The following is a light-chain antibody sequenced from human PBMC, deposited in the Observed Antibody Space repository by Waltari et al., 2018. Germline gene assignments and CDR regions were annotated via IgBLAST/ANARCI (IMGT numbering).Light chain of an antibody. J-gene: IGLJ1*01. CDR3: CSYAGNYTYV. V-gene: IGLV2-11*01. CDR1: TSDVGGYNY. CDR2: GVT. Sequence: QSALTQPRSVSGSPGQSVTISCTATTSDVGGYNYVSWYQQRPGTAPQLMIYGVTKRPSGVPDHFSGSKSGNTAFLTITGLQADDEADYYCCSYAGNYTYVFGTGTTVTV.